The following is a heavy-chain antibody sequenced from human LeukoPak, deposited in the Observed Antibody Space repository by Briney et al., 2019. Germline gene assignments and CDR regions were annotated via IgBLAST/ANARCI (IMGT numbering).Heavy chain of an antibody. CDR1: GFTFTTYA. CDR3: AKGDCSSTGCYGYYMKV. D-gene: IGHD2-2*01. V-gene: IGHV3-23*01. J-gene: IGHJ6*03. CDR2: ISTSGGNT. Sequence: GGSLRLSCAASGFTFTTYAMTWVRQAPGRGLEWVSTISTSGGNTNYADSVKGRFTISRDNSKNALYLQMSSLRAEDTAVYYCAKGDCSSTGCYGYYMKVWGKGTTVTVSS.